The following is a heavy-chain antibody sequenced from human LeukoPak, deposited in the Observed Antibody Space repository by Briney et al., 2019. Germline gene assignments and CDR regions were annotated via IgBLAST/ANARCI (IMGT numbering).Heavy chain of an antibody. Sequence: SETLSLTCTVSGGSISSYYWSWIRQPPGKGLEWIGYIYYSGSTNYNPSLKSRVTMSVDTSKNQFSLKLSSVTAADTAVYYCAREVSGYFDWLGYYYYYMDVWGKGTTVTISS. V-gene: IGHV4-59*12. CDR3: AREVSGYFDWLGYYYYYMDV. J-gene: IGHJ6*03. CDR2: IYYSGST. D-gene: IGHD3-9*01. CDR1: GGSISSYY.